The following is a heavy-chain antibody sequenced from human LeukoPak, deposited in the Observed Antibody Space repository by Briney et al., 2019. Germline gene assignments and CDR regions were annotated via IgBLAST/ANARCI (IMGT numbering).Heavy chain of an antibody. J-gene: IGHJ4*02. Sequence: ASVKVSCTASGYTFTSYGISWVRQAPGQGLEWMGWISAYNGNTNYAQKLQGRVTMTTDTPTSTAYMELRSLRSDDTAVYYCARVWDYDSSGYDDYWGQGTLVTVSS. CDR2: ISAYNGNT. CDR3: ARVWDYDSSGYDDY. V-gene: IGHV1-18*01. CDR1: GYTFTSYG. D-gene: IGHD3-22*01.